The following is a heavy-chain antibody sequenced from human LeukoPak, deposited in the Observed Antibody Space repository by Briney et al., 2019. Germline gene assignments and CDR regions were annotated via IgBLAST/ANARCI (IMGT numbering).Heavy chain of an antibody. V-gene: IGHV3-23*01. CDR1: GFTFSSYA. J-gene: IGHJ4*02. CDR2: IGGGVDT. CDR3: AKDPPTTGTTFDN. Sequence: GGSLRLSCAASGFTFSSYAMSWVRQAPGKGLEWVSSIGGGVDTYYADSVKGRFTISRDNSKNTLYLQMNSLRVEDTAVYYCAKDPPTTGTTFDNWGRGTLVTVSS. D-gene: IGHD1-1*01.